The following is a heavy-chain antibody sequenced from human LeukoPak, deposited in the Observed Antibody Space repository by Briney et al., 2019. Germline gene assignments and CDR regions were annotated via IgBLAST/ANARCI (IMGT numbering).Heavy chain of an antibody. CDR2: IYSGGST. CDR1: GFTVSSNY. Sequence: GGSLRLSCAASGFTVSSNYMSWVRQAPGKGLEWVSVIYSGGSTYYADSVKGRFTISRDNSKNTLYLQMNSLRAEDTAVYYCARDSLLWFGEFDYWGQGTLVTVSS. V-gene: IGHV3-53*01. CDR3: ARDSLLWFGEFDY. J-gene: IGHJ4*02. D-gene: IGHD3-10*01.